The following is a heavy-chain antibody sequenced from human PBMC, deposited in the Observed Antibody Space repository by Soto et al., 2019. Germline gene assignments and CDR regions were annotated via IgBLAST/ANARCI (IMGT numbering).Heavy chain of an antibody. D-gene: IGHD3-22*01. J-gene: IGHJ6*02. V-gene: IGHV4-61*01. CDR2: IYYSGST. CDR1: GGSVSSGSYY. Sequence: SETLSLTCTVSGGSVSSGSYYWSWIRQPPGKGLEWIGYIYYSGSTNYNPSLKSRVTISVDTSKNQFSLKLSSVTAADTAVYYCARGTSYYYDSSGYYGGAYYYYGMDVWGQWTTVTVSS. CDR3: ARGTSYYYDSSGYYGGAYYYYGMDV.